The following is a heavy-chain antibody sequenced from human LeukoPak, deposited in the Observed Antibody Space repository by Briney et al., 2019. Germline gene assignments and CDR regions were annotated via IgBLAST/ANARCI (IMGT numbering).Heavy chain of an antibody. CDR3: ARRWLSYDAFDI. Sequence: PGGSLRLSCAASGFTFSSYSMNWVHQAPGKGLEWVSSISSSSSYIYYADSVKGRFTISRDNAKNSLYLQMNSLRAEDTAVYYCARRWLSYDAFDIWGQGTMVTVSS. D-gene: IGHD3-22*01. V-gene: IGHV3-21*01. CDR1: GFTFSSYS. J-gene: IGHJ3*02. CDR2: ISSSSSYI.